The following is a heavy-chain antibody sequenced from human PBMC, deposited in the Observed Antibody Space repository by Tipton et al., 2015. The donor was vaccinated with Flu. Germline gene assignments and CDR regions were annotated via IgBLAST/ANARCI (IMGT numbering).Heavy chain of an antibody. CDR1: GDSISSGSYY. J-gene: IGHJ3*02. D-gene: IGHD3-22*01. CDR2: IHPSGSA. V-gene: IGHV4-61*02. CDR3: ARDRAFSDYYDSSGYVDALDI. Sequence: TLSLTCSVSGDSISSGSYYWNWIRQPAGKGLEWIGRIHPSGSATYSPSLKSRVAISVDTSKNQFSLRLSSVTAADTAMYYCARDRAFSDYYDSSGYVDALDIWGQGTLVTVSA.